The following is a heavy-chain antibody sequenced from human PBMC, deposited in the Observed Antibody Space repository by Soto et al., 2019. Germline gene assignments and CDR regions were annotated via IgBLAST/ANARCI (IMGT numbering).Heavy chain of an antibody. V-gene: IGHV6-1*01. Sequence: SQTLSLTCAISGDSVSSNSAAWNWIRQSPSRGPEWLGRTYYRSKWYYDYAVSVKSRITVNADTSKNQFSLHLNSVTPEDTAVYYCAGGDSSSWYLTFSYWGQGILVTVSS. CDR1: GDSVSSNSAA. CDR3: AGGDSSSWYLTFSY. CDR2: TYYRSKWYY. D-gene: IGHD6-13*01. J-gene: IGHJ4*02.